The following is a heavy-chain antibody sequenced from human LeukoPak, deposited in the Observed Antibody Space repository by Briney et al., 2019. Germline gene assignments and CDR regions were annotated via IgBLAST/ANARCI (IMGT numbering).Heavy chain of an antibody. CDR2: IYTSGTT. V-gene: IGHV4-4*07. D-gene: IGHD6-19*01. CDR3: ARLPSQAVARLDY. Sequence: SETLSLTCTVSGGSISSYYWSWVRQPAGKGLEWIGRIYTSGTTHYNPSLKSRVTMSVDTSKNQFSLKLSSVTAADTAVYYCARLPSQAVARLDYWGQGTLVTVSS. CDR1: GGSISSYY. J-gene: IGHJ4*02.